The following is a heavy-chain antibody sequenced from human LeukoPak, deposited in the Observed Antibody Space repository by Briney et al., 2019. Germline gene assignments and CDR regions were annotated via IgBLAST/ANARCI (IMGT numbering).Heavy chain of an antibody. D-gene: IGHD4-17*01. CDR1: GGSISSSSYY. Sequence: PSETLSLTCTVSGGSISSSSYYWGWIRQPPGKGLEWIGSIYYSGSTYYNPSLKSRVTISVDTSKNQFSLKLSPVTAADTAVYYCARRGMTTVRGGDYWGQGTLVTVSS. CDR3: ARRGMTTVRGGDY. V-gene: IGHV4-39*01. CDR2: IYYSGST. J-gene: IGHJ4*02.